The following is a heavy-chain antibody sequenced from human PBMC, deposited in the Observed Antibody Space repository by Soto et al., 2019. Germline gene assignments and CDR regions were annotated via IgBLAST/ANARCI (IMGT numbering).Heavy chain of an antibody. CDR1: GFTFSSYA. Sequence: GESLKISCAASGFTFSSYAMSWVRQAPGKGLEWVSAISGSGGSTYYADSVKGRFTISRDNSKNTLYLQMNSLRAEDTAVYYCAKGTYSSSWYYFDYWGQGTLVTVSS. CDR2: ISGSGGST. CDR3: AKGTYSSSWYYFDY. D-gene: IGHD6-13*01. V-gene: IGHV3-23*01. J-gene: IGHJ4*02.